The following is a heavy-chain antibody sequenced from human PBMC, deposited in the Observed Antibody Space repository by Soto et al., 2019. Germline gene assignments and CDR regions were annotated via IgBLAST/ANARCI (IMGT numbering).Heavy chain of an antibody. CDR3: ARGGELRCVDY. D-gene: IGHD2-21*01. CDR2: IWYDGSNK. Sequence: PGGSLRLSCAASGFTFSSYGMHWVRQAPGKGLEWVAVIWYDGSNKYYADSVKGRFTISRDNSKNTLYLQMNSLRAEDTAVYYCARGGELRCVDYWGQGTLVTVSS. CDR1: GFTFSSYG. V-gene: IGHV3-33*01. J-gene: IGHJ4*02.